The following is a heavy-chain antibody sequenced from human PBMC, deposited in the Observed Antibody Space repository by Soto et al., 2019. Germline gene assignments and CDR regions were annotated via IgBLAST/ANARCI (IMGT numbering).Heavy chain of an antibody. CDR1: GYTFTSYD. V-gene: IGHV1-8*01. Sequence: QVQLVQSGAEVKKPGASVKVSCKASGYTFTSYDINWVRQATGQGLEWMGWMNPNSGNTGYAQKFQGRVTMTRNTSRSTAYKQLSSLRSDDTAVYYCARGINYYDAGDDAFDIWGQGTMVTVSS. CDR2: MNPNSGNT. CDR3: ARGINYYDAGDDAFDI. J-gene: IGHJ3*02. D-gene: IGHD3-10*01.